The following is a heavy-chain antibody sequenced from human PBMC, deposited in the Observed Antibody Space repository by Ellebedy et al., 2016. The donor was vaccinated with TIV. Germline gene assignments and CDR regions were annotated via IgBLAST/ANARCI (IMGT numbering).Heavy chain of an antibody. CDR2: VSGSGGTT. D-gene: IGHD3-3*01. CDR3: ATRITILY. J-gene: IGHJ4*02. CDR1: GFTFSNYP. Sequence: GESLKISCAASGFTFSNYPMNWVRQAPGKGLEWVSSVSGSGGTTYYADSVKGRFTISRDNSKNTLYLQMNSLKAKDTAVKYGATRITILYWGQGTLVTVSS. V-gene: IGHV3-23*01.